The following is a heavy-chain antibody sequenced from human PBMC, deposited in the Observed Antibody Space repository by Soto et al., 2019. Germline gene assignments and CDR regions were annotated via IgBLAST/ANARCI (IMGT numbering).Heavy chain of an antibody. J-gene: IGHJ6*01. CDR3: ARGQGITAPPYGMDV. CDR2: ISPYNGNT. Sequence: QVQLVQSGAEVKKPGASVKVSCKASGYTLTSYGISWVRQAPGQGLEWMGWISPYNGNTKYAQKLQGRVTMTTDPSTSTAFRELGSLRSDDTAVYYCARGQGITAPPYGMDVWGQGTTVTVSS. V-gene: IGHV1-18*01. CDR1: GYTLTSYG. D-gene: IGHD3-10*01.